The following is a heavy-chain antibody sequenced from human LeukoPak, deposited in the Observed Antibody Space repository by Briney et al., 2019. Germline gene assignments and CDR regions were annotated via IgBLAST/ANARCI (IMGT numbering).Heavy chain of an antibody. J-gene: IGHJ4*02. V-gene: IGHV4-34*01. CDR3: ARRSSSWPGEAYYFDY. CDR1: GGSFSGYY. CDR2: INHSGST. D-gene: IGHD6-13*01. Sequence: PSETLSLTCAVYGGSFSGYYWSWIRQPPGKGLEWIEEINHSGSTNYNPSLKSRVTISVDTSKNQFSLKLSSVTAADTTVYYCARRSSSWPGEAYYFDYWGQGTLVTVSS.